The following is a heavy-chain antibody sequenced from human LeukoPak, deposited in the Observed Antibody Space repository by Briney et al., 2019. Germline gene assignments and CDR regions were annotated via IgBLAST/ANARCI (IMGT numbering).Heavy chain of an antibody. V-gene: IGHV3-23*01. Sequence: TGGSLRLSCAASGFTFSCYAMSWVRQAPGKGLEWVSVISDSGGNTYYADSVKGRFTISRDNFKNTLYLQMNSLRAEDTAIYYCAKNRDSSAYYHDAFDIWGQGTMVTVSS. CDR2: ISDSGGNT. D-gene: IGHD3-22*01. CDR1: GFTFSCYA. J-gene: IGHJ3*02. CDR3: AKNRDSSAYYHDAFDI.